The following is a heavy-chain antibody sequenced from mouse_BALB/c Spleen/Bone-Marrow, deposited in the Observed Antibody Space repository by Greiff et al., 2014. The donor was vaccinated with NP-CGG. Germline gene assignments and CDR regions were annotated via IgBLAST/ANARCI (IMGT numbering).Heavy chain of an antibody. Sequence: VQLKESGPSLVKPSQTLSLTCSVTGDSITSGFWNWIRKFPGNKLEFMGYISYSGSTFYNPSLRSRISITRDTSKNQYYLLLNSVTTEDTATYYCAGGAGYFVDYWGQGTTPTVSS. V-gene: IGHV3-8*02. CDR1: GDSITSGF. CDR2: ISYSGST. CDR3: AGGAGYFVDY. J-gene: IGHJ2*01. D-gene: IGHD2-3*01.